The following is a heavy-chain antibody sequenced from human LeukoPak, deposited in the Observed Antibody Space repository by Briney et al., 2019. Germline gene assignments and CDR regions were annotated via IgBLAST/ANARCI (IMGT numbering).Heavy chain of an antibody. D-gene: IGHD6-19*01. CDR3: ARRGYRSGANAFDI. V-gene: IGHV5-51*01. Sequence: GESLKISCKGSGYTFTTYWIAWVRQMPGKGLEWMGIIYPGDSDTRYSPSFQGQVTISADKSISTAYLQWSSLKASDTAMYYCARRGYRSGANAFDIWGQGTMVTVSS. J-gene: IGHJ3*02. CDR2: IYPGDSDT. CDR1: GYTFTTYW.